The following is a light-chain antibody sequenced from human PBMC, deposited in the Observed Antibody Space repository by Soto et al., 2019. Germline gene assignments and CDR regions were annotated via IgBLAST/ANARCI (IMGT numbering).Light chain of an antibody. V-gene: IGLV1-47*01. CDR2: RND. Sequence: QSALTQPPSASGTPGQGVTISCSGSSSNIEFNYVYWYQYLPGTAPKLLIYRNDQRPSGVPDRFYGSKSGATASLAISGLRSEDEAEYSCATWDDSLSGVVFGGGTQLTVL. J-gene: IGLJ3*02. CDR1: SSNIEFNY. CDR3: ATWDDSLSGVV.